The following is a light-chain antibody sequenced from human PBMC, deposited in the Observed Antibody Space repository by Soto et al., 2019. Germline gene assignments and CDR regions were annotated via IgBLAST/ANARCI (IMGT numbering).Light chain of an antibody. Sequence: DIQMTQSPSTLSASVGDRVTITCRASQNIDIWLSWYQQKPGEAPKLLIYDASALPRGVPSRFSGSGSGTKFTLTIASLQPDDFATYYCQQYETFSGTFGPGTKVDIK. J-gene: IGKJ1*01. CDR3: QQYETFSGT. CDR1: QNIDIW. CDR2: DAS. V-gene: IGKV1-5*01.